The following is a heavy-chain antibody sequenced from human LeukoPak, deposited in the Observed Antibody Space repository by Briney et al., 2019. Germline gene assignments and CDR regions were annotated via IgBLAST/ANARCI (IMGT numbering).Heavy chain of an antibody. V-gene: IGHV4-59*12. D-gene: IGHD6-13*01. J-gene: IGHJ4*02. Sequence: PSETLSLTCSVSGVSIFSYYWNWIRQPPGKGLEWIGYVHYSGSTNYNPSLKSRVTISVDTSKSQFSLKLSSVTAADTAVYYCARDRFYSSSWYPLNSWGQGILVTVSS. CDR2: VHYSGST. CDR1: GVSIFSYY. CDR3: ARDRFYSSSWYPLNS.